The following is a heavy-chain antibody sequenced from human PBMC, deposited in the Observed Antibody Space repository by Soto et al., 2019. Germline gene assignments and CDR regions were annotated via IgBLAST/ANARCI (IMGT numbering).Heavy chain of an antibody. V-gene: IGHV3-48*02. CDR1: GFTFSSDW. Sequence: GGSLRLSCAASGFTFSSDWMHWVRQAPGKGLEWVSRISTSSSTIYYADSVKGRFTISRDNAKNSLYLQMNSLRDEDTAVYYCARHYDNTPQGAFDIWGQGTMVTVSS. CDR2: ISTSSSTI. J-gene: IGHJ3*02. CDR3: ARHYDNTPQGAFDI. D-gene: IGHD3-22*01.